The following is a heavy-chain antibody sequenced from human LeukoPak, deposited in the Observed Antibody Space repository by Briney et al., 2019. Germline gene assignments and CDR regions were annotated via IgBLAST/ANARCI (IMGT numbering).Heavy chain of an antibody. CDR3: ARRWPHSSGYYLFDY. V-gene: IGHV1-69*05. D-gene: IGHD3-22*01. CDR2: IIPIFGAT. J-gene: IGHJ4*02. CDR1: GGTFSSHG. Sequence: GASVKVSCKASGGTFSSHGLSWVRQAPGQGLERMGGIIPIFGATNYAQNFQGRVTITMDESTSTAYMELSSLRADDTAVYYCARRWPHSSGYYLFDYWGQGTLVTVSS.